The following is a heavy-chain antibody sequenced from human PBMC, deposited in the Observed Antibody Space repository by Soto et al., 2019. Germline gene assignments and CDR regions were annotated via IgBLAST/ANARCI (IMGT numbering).Heavy chain of an antibody. D-gene: IGHD1-1*01. CDR1: RYSFASHS. CDR2: SVPTDSYT. V-gene: IGHV5-10-1*01. Sequence: PVEALKISCKRSRYSFASHSVTWVRQLPGKGLEWMGRSVPTDSYTNFRPSFQGRVTLSADKSISTVYLQWSSLGASDTATYDCARRLSGAKNGYNPYNCHGRDVCAEGXTVTFYS. J-gene: IGHJ6*04. CDR3: ARRLSGAKNGYNPYNCHGRDV.